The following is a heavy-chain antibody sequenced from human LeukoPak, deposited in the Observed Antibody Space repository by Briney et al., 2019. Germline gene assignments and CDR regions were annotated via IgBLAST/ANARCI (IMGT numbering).Heavy chain of an antibody. CDR3: ARGASTFPFDY. CDR1: GGSISSSYW. J-gene: IGHJ4*02. V-gene: IGHV4-4*02. Sequence: SETLSLTCAVSGGSISSSYWWTWVRQPPGKWLEWIGEIYHSGSTNYNPSLESRVSISVDKSKNQFSLKLSSVTAADTAVYYCARGASTFPFDYWGQGTLVTVSS. CDR2: IYHSGST. D-gene: IGHD3-16*01.